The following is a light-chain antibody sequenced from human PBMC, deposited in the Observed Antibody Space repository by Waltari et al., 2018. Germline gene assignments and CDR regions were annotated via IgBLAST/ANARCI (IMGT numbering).Light chain of an antibody. CDR3: QVWDSSSEPL. CDR1: LVQTRG. Sequence: SYVLSQPPSVSVAPGRRTRSTCGGALVQTRGVHWYQHRAGPSPILVIYDNNDRPAGIPDRFDGSSSETRATLTIRRVEAGDEADYYCQVWDSSSEPLFGGGTKLTVL. J-gene: IGLJ3*02. CDR2: DNN. V-gene: IGLV3-21*03.